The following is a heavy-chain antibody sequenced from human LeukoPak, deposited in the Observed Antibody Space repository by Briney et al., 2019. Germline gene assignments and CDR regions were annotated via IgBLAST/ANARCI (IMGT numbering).Heavy chain of an antibody. CDR1: GFTFDDYA. D-gene: IGHD4-17*01. V-gene: IGHV3-43*02. CDR3: AKDIGDYLTTDV. J-gene: IGHJ6*04. CDR2: ISGDGGSA. Sequence: GGSLRLSCAASGFTFDDYAMHWVRQAPGKGLEWVSLISGDGGSAYYADSVKGRFTISRDNSKNSLYLQMNSLRTEDTALYYCAKDIGDYLTTDVWGKGTTVTVSS.